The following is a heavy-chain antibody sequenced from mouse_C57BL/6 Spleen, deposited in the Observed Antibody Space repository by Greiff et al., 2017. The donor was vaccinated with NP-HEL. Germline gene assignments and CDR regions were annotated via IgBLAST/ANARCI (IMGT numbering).Heavy chain of an antibody. CDR3: TTWGLLLDY. J-gene: IGHJ2*01. D-gene: IGHD2-3*01. CDR1: GFNIKDDY. V-gene: IGHV14-4*01. CDR2: IDPENGDT. Sequence: EVQLQQSGAELVRPGASVKLSCTASGFNIKDDYMHWVKQRPEQGLEWIGWIDPENGDTEYASKFQGKATITADTSSNTAYLQLSSLTSEDTAVYYCTTWGLLLDYWGQGTTLTVSS.